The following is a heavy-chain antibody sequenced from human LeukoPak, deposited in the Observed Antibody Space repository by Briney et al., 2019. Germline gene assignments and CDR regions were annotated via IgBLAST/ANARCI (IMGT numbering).Heavy chain of an antibody. D-gene: IGHD2-2*01. CDR1: GGSISSGDYY. V-gene: IGHV4-30-4*08. CDR2: IYYSGST. Sequence: PSETLSLTCTVSGGSISSGDYYWSWIRQPPGKGLEWIGYIYYSGSTYYTRSLKSRVTISVDTSKNQFSLKLSSVTAADTAVYYCAREFKEYCSSTSCYHRYFDYWGQGTLVTVSS. J-gene: IGHJ4*02. CDR3: AREFKEYCSSTSCYHRYFDY.